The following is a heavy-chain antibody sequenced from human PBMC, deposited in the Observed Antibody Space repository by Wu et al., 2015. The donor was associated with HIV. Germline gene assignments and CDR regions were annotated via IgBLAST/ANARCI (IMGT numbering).Heavy chain of an antibody. V-gene: IGHV1-18*01. CDR1: GYSFTAYG. J-gene: IGHJ6*02. CDR3: ARRNSSLLGNVYQYYGMDV. D-gene: IGHD6-13*01. Sequence: QLVQSGAEVKKPGASVRVSCKASGYSFTAYGISWVRQAPGQGLEWMGWISAYNGNTKYAQKLQGRVTMTTDTSTSTAYMELRSLRFDDTAIYYCARRNSSLLGNVYQYYGMDVWGQGTTVTV. CDR2: ISAYNGNT.